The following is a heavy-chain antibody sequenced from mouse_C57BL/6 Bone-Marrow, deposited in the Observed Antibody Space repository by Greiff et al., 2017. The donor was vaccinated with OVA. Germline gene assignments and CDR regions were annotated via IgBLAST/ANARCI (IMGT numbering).Heavy chain of an antibody. V-gene: IGHV1-55*01. Sequence: VQLQQPGAELVKPGASVKMSCKASGYTFTSYWITWVKPRPGQGLEWIGDIYPGSGSTNYNEKFKSKATLTVDTSSSTAYMQLSSLTSEDSAVYYCARSKTTVGRDYFDYWGQGTTLTVSS. CDR2: IYPGSGST. J-gene: IGHJ2*01. CDR3: ARSKTTVGRDYFDY. CDR1: GYTFTSYW. D-gene: IGHD1-1*01.